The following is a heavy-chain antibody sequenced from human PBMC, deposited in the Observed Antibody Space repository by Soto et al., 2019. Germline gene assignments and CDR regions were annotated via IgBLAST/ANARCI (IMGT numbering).Heavy chain of an antibody. CDR2: INHIGKT. J-gene: IGHJ6*02. D-gene: IGHD2-2*03. CDR1: GGSIVRSDW. V-gene: IGHV4-4*02. Sequence: QVLLQESGPGLVRPSGTLSLTCVGSGGSIVRSDWWSWARQHPGEVLAWIGEINHIGKTNYNQSLKSRVTISVDKSKNQVSLRLRSLTAADTAVYYCARDWMYYGMDVWGQGTTVTVSS. CDR3: ARDWMYYGMDV.